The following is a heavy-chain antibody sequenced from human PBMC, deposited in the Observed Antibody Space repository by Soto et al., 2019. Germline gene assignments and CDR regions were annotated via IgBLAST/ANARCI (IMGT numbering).Heavy chain of an antibody. D-gene: IGHD3-3*01. CDR1: GFTFCSYS. CDR3: AREDPWSANADDMDV. CDR2: ISSSSGTI. V-gene: IGHV3-48*02. Sequence: EVQLVESGGGLVQPGGSLRLSCVASGFTFCSYSLNWVRQAPGKGLEWVSYISSSSGTIYYADSVKGRFTISRDNAENSLYLQMNSLRDDDTAVYYCAREDPWSANADDMDVWGQGTTVTVSS. J-gene: IGHJ6*02.